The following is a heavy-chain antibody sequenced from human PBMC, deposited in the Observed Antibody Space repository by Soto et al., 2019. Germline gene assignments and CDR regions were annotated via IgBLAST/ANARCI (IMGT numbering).Heavy chain of an antibody. J-gene: IGHJ4*02. V-gene: IGHV3-30-3*01. CDR3: AREDYGNYFFDY. CDR1: GFTFSYYA. CDR2: IAYDGSNK. D-gene: IGHD4-4*01. Sequence: GGSLRLSCAASGFTFSYYAMHWVRQAPGKGLEWVAVIAYDGSNKYYADSVKGRFTISRDNSKNTPYLEMNSLRAEDTAVYYCAREDYGNYFFDYWGQGTLVTVSS.